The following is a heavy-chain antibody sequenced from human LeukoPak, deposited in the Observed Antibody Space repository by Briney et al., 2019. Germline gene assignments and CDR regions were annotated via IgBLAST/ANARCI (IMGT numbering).Heavy chain of an antibody. CDR3: ARFTRIRIVVVPAALGQGFDP. D-gene: IGHD2-2*01. J-gene: IGHJ5*02. CDR2: INRSGST. CDR1: GGSFSGYY. V-gene: IGHV4-34*01. Sequence: SETLSLTCAVYGGSFSGYYWSWISQPPGKGLEWTGEINRSGSTNYNPSLKSRVTISVDTSKNQFSLKLSSVTAADTAVYYCARFTRIRIVVVPAALGQGFDPWGQGTLVTVSS.